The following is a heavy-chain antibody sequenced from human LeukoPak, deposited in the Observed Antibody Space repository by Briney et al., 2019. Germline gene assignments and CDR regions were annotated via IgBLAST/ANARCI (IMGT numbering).Heavy chain of an antibody. Sequence: ASVRVSCKASGYTFTNYGISWVRQAPGQGLEWMGWISAYSGNTNYAQNLQGRVTMTTDTSTSTAYMELRSLRSDDTAVYYCARAPDDYDFWSGPFDYWGRGTLVTVSS. CDR1: GYTFTNYG. CDR2: ISAYSGNT. J-gene: IGHJ4*02. D-gene: IGHD3-3*01. V-gene: IGHV1-18*01. CDR3: ARAPDDYDFWSGPFDY.